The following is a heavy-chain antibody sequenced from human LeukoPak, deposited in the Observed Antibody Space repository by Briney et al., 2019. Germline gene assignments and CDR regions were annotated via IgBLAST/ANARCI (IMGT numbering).Heavy chain of an antibody. D-gene: IGHD6-13*01. J-gene: IGHJ3*02. Sequence: PGGSLRLSCAVSGITLSNYGMSWVRQAPGKGLEWVSAISGSGGSTYYADSVKGRFTISRDNSKNTLYLQMNSLRAEDTAVYYCAIPGIAAAGYSGDAFDIWGQGTMVTVSS. CDR3: AIPGIAAAGYSGDAFDI. V-gene: IGHV3-23*01. CDR2: ISGSGGST. CDR1: GITLSNYG.